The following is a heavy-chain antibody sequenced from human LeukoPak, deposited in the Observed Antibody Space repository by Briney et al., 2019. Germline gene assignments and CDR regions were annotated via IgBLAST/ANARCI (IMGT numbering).Heavy chain of an antibody. D-gene: IGHD2-2*01. J-gene: IGHJ4*02. CDR2: ISGSGGST. V-gene: IGHV3-23*01. Sequence: PGGSLRLSCAASGFTFGSYAMSWVRQAPGKGLEWVSAISGSGGSTYYADSVKGRFTISRDNSKNTLYLQMNSLRAEDTAVYYCAKDQDIVVVPAASGGYYFDYWGQGTLVTVSS. CDR1: GFTFGSYA. CDR3: AKDQDIVVVPAASGGYYFDY.